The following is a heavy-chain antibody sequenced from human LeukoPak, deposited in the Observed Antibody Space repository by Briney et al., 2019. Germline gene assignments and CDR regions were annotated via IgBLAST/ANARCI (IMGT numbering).Heavy chain of an antibody. CDR2: IYYSGST. CDR3: ARRYYYDSSGYYSDAFDI. D-gene: IGHD3-22*01. J-gene: IGHJ3*02. CDR1: GGSISSSSYY. V-gene: IGHV4-39*01. Sequence: PSETPSLTCTVSGGSISSSSYYWGWIRQPPGKGLEWIGSIYYSGSTYYNPSLKSRVTISVDTSKNQFSLKLSSVTAADTAVYYCARRYYYDSSGYYSDAFDIWGQGTMVTVSS.